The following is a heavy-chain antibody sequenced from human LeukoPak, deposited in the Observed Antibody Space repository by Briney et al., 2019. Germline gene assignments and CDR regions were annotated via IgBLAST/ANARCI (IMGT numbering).Heavy chain of an antibody. J-gene: IGHJ5*02. CDR2: INHSGST. Sequence: PSDTLSLTCALYGGSFSGYYCRCIRQPPGKGLEWSGEINHSGSTNYNPSLKRRVTISVDTSKNQFSLKLSSVTAADTAVYYCARVGRRGYRVNNWFDPWGQGTLVTVSS. CDR1: GGSFSGYY. D-gene: IGHD5-18*01. V-gene: IGHV4-34*01. CDR3: ARVGRRGYRVNNWFDP.